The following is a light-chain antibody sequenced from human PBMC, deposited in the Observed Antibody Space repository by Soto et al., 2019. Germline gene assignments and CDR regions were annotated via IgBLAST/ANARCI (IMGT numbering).Light chain of an antibody. CDR3: QQYGEYPIT. CDR1: QSVPTY. V-gene: IGKV3-20*01. CDR2: GIS. Sequence: DIVLTQSPGTLSLSPGEGATLSCRASQSVPTYLAWYQQKPGQAPRLLVYGISNRETGIPDRFSGSGSGTDFTLTISRLEPEDFAVYYCQQYGEYPITFGQGTRLEIK. J-gene: IGKJ5*01.